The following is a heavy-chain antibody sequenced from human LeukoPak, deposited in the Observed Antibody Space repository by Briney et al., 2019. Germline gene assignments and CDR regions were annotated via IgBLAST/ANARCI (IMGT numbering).Heavy chain of an antibody. J-gene: IGHJ4*02. CDR2: IIPIFGTA. CDR1: GGTFSSYA. V-gene: IGHV1-69*05. D-gene: IGHD2-2*01. CDR3: ARDCSSTSCQDY. Sequence: SVKVSCKASGGTFSSYAISWVRPAPGQGLEWMGGIIPIFGTANYAQKFQGRVTITTDESTSTAYMELSSLRSEDTAVYYCARDCSSTSCQDYWGQGTLVTVSS.